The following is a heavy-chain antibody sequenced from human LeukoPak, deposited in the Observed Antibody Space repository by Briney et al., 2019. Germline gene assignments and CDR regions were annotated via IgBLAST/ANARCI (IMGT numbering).Heavy chain of an antibody. CDR2: ISGSGGST. V-gene: IGHV3-23*01. Sequence: HSGGSLRLSCAASGFTFSSYAMSWVRQAPGKGLEWVSAISGSGGSTYYADSVKGRFTISRDNSKNTLYLQMNSLRAEDTAVYYCARPRAPAGSLDFDYWGQGTLVTVSS. CDR1: GFTFSSYA. J-gene: IGHJ4*02. D-gene: IGHD6-13*01. CDR3: ARPRAPAGSLDFDY.